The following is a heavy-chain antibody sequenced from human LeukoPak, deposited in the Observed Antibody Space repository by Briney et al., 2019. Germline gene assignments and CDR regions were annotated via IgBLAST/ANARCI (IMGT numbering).Heavy chain of an antibody. D-gene: IGHD3-10*01. CDR2: ISGSGGST. CDR1: GFTFSSYA. Sequence: PGGSLRLSCAASGFTFSSYAMSWVRQAPGKGLEWVSAISGSGGSTYYADSVKGRFTISRDNSKNTLYLQMNSLRAEDTAVYYCAKDQLLWFGESFLPTQYYFDYWGQGTLVTVSS. V-gene: IGHV3-23*01. J-gene: IGHJ4*02. CDR3: AKDQLLWFGESFLPTQYYFDY.